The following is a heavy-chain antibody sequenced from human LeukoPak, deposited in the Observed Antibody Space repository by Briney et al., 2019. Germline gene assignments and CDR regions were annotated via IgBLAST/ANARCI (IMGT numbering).Heavy chain of an antibody. V-gene: IGHV4-4*08. Sequence: SETLSLTCSFSGGSISWIRQSPGQGLEWIGYIWPSGSTNYNPSLSGRVAISLDKSRNHFTLMVTAVTAADTAFYYCARKGPEHLPTYFDHWGRGILVTVSS. CDR1: GGSIS. CDR2: IWPSGST. CDR3: ARKGPEHLPTYFDH. J-gene: IGHJ4*02. D-gene: IGHD2-21*01.